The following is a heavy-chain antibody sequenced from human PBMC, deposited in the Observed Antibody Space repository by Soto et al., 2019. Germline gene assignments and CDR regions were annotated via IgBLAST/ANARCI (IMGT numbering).Heavy chain of an antibody. CDR2: IIPIFGTA. D-gene: IGHD2-15*01. Sequence: ASVKVSCKASGGTFSSYAISWVRQTPGQGLEWMGGIIPIFGTANYAQKFQGRVTITADGSTSTAYMELSSLRSEDTAVYYCARDHCSGGSCYYYGMDVWGQGTTVTVSS. V-gene: IGHV1-69*13. CDR1: GGTFSSYA. CDR3: ARDHCSGGSCYYYGMDV. J-gene: IGHJ6*02.